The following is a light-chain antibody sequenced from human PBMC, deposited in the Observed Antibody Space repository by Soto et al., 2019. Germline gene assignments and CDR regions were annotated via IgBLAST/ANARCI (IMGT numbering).Light chain of an antibody. J-gene: IGLJ2*01. V-gene: IGLV2-14*03. Sequence: QSALTQPASVSGSPGQSVTISCTGSSSDIGGYRYVSWYQKRPGKAPKLMIYDVSYRPSGVSNRFSGSKSGSTASLTISGLQPEDEAEYYCTSYTSDSSVIFGGGTKLTFL. CDR1: SSDIGGYRY. CDR2: DVS. CDR3: TSYTSDSSVI.